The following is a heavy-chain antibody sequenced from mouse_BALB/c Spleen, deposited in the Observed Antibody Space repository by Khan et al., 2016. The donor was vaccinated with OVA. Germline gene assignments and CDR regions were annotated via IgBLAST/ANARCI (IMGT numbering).Heavy chain of an antibody. Sequence: EVELVESGPGLVKPSQSLSLTCSVTGYSITSGYYWNWIRQFPGNKLEWMGYISYDGSNNYNPSLKNRISIPRDTSKNQFFLKLNSVTTEDTATYYCARDLRITYYFDYLGQGTTLTVSS. CDR1: GYSITSGYY. J-gene: IGHJ2*01. CDR3: ARDLRITYYFDY. D-gene: IGHD2-4*01. V-gene: IGHV3-6*02. CDR2: ISYDGSN.